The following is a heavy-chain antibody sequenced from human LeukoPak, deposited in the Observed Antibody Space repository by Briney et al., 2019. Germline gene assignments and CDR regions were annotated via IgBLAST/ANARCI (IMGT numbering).Heavy chain of an antibody. CDR2: INPSGGST. CDR3: AGRGLCGGDCYD. D-gene: IGHD2-21*02. Sequence: ASVKVSCKASGYTFTSYYMHWVRQAPGQGLESMGIINPSGGSTTYAQKFQGRVTMTRDTSISTAYMELSRLRSDDTAVYYCAGRGLCGGDCYDWGQGTLVTVSS. V-gene: IGHV1-46*01. J-gene: IGHJ4*02. CDR1: GYTFTSYY.